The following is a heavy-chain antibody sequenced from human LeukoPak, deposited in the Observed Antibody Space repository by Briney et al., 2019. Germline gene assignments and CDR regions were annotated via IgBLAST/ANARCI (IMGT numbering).Heavy chain of an antibody. CDR1: GFTFSSYA. CDR3: AKDDYYDSSGYDY. CDR2: ISGSGGST. Sequence: GGSLRLSCAASGFTFSSYAMSWVRQAPGKGLEWVPAISGSGGSTYYADSVKGRFTISRDNSKNTLYLQMNSLRAEDTAVYYCAKDDYYDSSGYDYWGQGTLVTVSS. V-gene: IGHV3-23*01. D-gene: IGHD3-22*01. J-gene: IGHJ4*02.